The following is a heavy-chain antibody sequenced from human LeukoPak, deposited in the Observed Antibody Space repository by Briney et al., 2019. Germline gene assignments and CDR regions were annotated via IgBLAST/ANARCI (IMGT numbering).Heavy chain of an antibody. V-gene: IGHV3-48*04. CDR1: GFSFSTYS. D-gene: IGHD3-22*01. CDR3: AREMMYYYDSSGYYDY. J-gene: IGHJ4*02. CDR2: ISSSGNII. Sequence: GGSLRLSCVVSGFSFSTYSLNWIRQAPGKGLEWISYISSSGNIIYYADSVKGRFTVSRDNAQNSLYLQMNGLGAEDAAVYYCAREMMYYYDSSGYYDYWGQGTLVTVSS.